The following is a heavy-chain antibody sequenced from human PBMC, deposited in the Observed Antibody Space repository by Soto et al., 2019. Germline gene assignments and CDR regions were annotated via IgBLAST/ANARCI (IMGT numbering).Heavy chain of an antibody. CDR3: ARVGCDSTSCYSLFDY. D-gene: IGHD2-2*01. CDR2: INHSGST. J-gene: IGHJ4*02. V-gene: IGHV4-34*01. CDR1: GGAFSGYY. Sequence: QAQLQQWGAGLLKPSETLSLTCAVYGGAFSGYYWSWIRQPPGKGLEWIGEINHSGSTNYNPSLKSRVTISVDTSKNQLSLKLSSVTAADTAVYYCARVGCDSTSCYSLFDYWGQGTLVTVSS.